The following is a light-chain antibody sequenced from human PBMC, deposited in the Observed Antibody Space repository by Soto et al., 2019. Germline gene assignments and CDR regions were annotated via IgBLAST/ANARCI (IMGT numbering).Light chain of an antibody. CDR2: AAS. J-gene: IGKJ4*02. CDR3: QQSYSTLNLLT. CDR1: QSISSY. V-gene: IGKV1-39*01. Sequence: DIQMTQSPSSLSASVGDRVTITCRASQSISSYLNWYQQKPGKAPKLLIYAASSLQSGVPSRFSSSGSGTDFTLTISSLRPEDFETYYCQQSYSTLNLLTFGGGTKVEIK.